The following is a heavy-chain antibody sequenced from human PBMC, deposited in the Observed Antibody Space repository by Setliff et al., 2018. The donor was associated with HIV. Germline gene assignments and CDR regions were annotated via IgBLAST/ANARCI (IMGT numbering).Heavy chain of an antibody. D-gene: IGHD5-18*01. CDR2: IYYSGST. CDR3: ARDSGGYNYGFAVGSFDY. V-gene: IGHV4-39*07. Sequence: SETLSLTCTVSGGSISSSSYYWGWIRQPPGKGLEWIGSIYYSGSTYYNPSLKSRVTISVDTSKNQFSLKLTSVAAADTAVYYCARDSGGYNYGFAVGSFDYWGQGALVTVSS. CDR1: GGSISSSSYY. J-gene: IGHJ4*02.